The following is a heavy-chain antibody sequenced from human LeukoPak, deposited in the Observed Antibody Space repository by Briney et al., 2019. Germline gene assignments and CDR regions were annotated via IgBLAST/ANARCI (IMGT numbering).Heavy chain of an antibody. CDR2: IKQDGSEK. CDR3: ARGACSGGSCYGFDY. CDR1: GFTFSIYW. J-gene: IGHJ4*02. Sequence: PGGSLRLSCAASGFTFSIYWMSWVRQAPGKGLEWVANIKQDGSEKYYVDSVKGRFTISRDNDKKSLYLQMNSLRVEDTAVYYCARGACSGGSCYGFDYWGQGTLVTVSS. V-gene: IGHV3-7*01. D-gene: IGHD2-15*01.